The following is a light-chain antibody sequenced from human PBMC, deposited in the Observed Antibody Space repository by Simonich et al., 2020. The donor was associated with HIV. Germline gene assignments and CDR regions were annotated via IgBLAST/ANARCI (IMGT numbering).Light chain of an antibody. CDR2: GAS. V-gene: IGKV3-15*01. CDR3: QQYYSTPPT. CDR1: QNVTSN. Sequence: EIVMTQSPATLSVSPGERATLSCRASQNVTSNLDWYQQKPGQAPRLLIYGASSRAIGIPARFRGSGSGTEFTLTISSLQSEDFAVYYCQQYYSTPPTFGPGTKVDIK. J-gene: IGKJ3*01.